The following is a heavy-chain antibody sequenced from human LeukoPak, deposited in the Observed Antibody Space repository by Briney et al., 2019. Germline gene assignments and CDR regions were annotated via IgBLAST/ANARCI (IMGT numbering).Heavy chain of an antibody. CDR1: GFTFSSYS. V-gene: IGHV3-21*01. D-gene: IGHD3/OR15-3a*01. J-gene: IGHJ5*02. CDR2: ISSSSSYI. Sequence: PGGSLRLSCAASGFTFSSYSMNWVRQAPGKGLEWVSSISSSSSYIYYADSVKGRFTISRDNAKNSLYLQMNSLRAEDTAVYYCARAGFPVSREGLIFDPWGQGTLVTVSS. CDR3: ARAGFPVSREGLIFDP.